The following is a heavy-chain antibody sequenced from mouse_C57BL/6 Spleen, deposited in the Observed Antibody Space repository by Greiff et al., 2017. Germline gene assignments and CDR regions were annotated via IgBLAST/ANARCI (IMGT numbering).Heavy chain of an antibody. V-gene: IGHV1-15*01. J-gene: IGHJ3*01. CDR2: IDPETGGT. CDR3: TRDSNYAAWFAY. Sequence: QVQLKQSGAELVRPGASVTLSCKASGYTFTDYEMHWVKQTPVHGLEWIGAIDPETGGTAYNQKFKGKAILTADKSSSTAYMELRSLTSEDSAVYYCTRDSNYAAWFAYWGQGTLVTVSA. CDR1: GYTFTDYE. D-gene: IGHD2-5*01.